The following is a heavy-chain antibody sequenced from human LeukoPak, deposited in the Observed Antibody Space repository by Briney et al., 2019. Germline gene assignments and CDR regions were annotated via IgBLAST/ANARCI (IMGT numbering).Heavy chain of an antibody. CDR3: ARDPEGVGATLGPQLSFDY. D-gene: IGHD1-26*01. Sequence: GASVKVSCKASGYTFTSYYMHWVRQAPGQGLEWMGWINPSSGGTNYAQKFQGRVTMTRDTSISTAYMELSRLRSDDTAVYYCARDPEGVGATLGPQLSFDYWGQGTLVTVSS. CDR2: INPSSGGT. J-gene: IGHJ4*02. CDR1: GYTFTSYY. V-gene: IGHV1-2*02.